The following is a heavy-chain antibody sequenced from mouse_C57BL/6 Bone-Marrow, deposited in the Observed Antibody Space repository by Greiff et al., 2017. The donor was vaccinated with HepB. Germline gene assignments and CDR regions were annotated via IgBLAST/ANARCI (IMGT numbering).Heavy chain of an antibody. D-gene: IGHD1-1*01. V-gene: IGHV1-81*01. CDR3: ARWYYGSGAY. Sequence: QVQLQQSGAELARPGASVKLSCKASGYTFTSYGISWVKQRTGQGLEWIGEIYPRCGNTYYNEKFKGKATLTADKSSSTAYMELRSLTSEDSAVYFCARWYYGSGAYWGQGTLVTVSA. CDR2: IYPRCGNT. CDR1: GYTFTSYG. J-gene: IGHJ3*01.